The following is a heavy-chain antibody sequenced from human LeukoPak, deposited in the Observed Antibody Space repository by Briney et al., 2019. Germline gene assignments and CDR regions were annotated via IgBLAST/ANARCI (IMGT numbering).Heavy chain of an antibody. Sequence: PSETLSLTCTVSGGSISSSNSYWGWIRQPPGKGLEWIGSIYYRGNTYYNASLKSQVSISIDTSKNQFSLRLTSVTAADTAVYYCARQTGSGLFILPGGQGTLVTVSS. D-gene: IGHD3/OR15-3a*01. CDR2: IYYRGNT. CDR1: GGSISSSNSY. J-gene: IGHJ4*02. V-gene: IGHV4-39*01. CDR3: ARQTGSGLFILP.